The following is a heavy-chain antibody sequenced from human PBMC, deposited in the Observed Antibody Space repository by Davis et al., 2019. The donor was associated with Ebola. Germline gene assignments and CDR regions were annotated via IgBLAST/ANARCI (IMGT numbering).Heavy chain of an antibody. J-gene: IGHJ4*02. Sequence: MPSETLSLTCTVSGGSITSYYWSWTRQTPGKEPEWIGYIFHSGSTSYNPSFKSRVTISVDTSKNQFFLKVNSVTAADTAVYYCATVGTWGQGTLVTVSS. CDR3: ATVGT. V-gene: IGHV4-59*01. CDR2: IFHSGST. CDR1: GGSITSYY.